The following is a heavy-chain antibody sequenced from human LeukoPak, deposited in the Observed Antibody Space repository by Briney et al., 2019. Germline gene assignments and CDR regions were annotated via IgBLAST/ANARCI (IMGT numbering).Heavy chain of an antibody. V-gene: IGHV3-11*04. Sequence: GGSLRLSCAASGFTFSDYYMSWIRQAAGKGLEWVSYISSSGSTIYYADSVKGRFNISRDNAKNSLYLQMNSLRAEDTAVYYCARDITMIADGWFDPWGQGTLVTVSS. CDR3: ARDITMIADGWFDP. J-gene: IGHJ5*02. CDR2: ISSSGSTI. D-gene: IGHD3-22*01. CDR1: GFTFSDYY.